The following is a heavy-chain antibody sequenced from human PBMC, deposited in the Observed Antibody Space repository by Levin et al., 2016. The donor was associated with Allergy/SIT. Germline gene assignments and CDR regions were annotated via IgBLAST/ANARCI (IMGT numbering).Heavy chain of an antibody. Sequence: ASVKVSCKTSGYTFTAYYIHWVRQAPGQGLEWMGWINPKSKRGDTKIAQKFQGRVTLTRDTAMSTAYLEVSRLTSDDTAVYYCARDSGLPGEYWYFDLWGPWHPGHCLL. CDR3: ARDSGLPGEYWYFDL. D-gene: IGHD3-10*01. CDR2: INPKSKRGDT. CDR1: GYTFTAYY. J-gene: IGHJ2*01. V-gene: IGHV1-2*02.